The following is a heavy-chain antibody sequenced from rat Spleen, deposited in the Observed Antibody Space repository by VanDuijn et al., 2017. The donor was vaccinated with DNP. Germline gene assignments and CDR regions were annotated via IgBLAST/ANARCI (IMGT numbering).Heavy chain of an antibody. D-gene: IGHD1-12*03. V-gene: IGHV3-1*01. J-gene: IGHJ3*01. CDR1: GYSITSNY. Sequence: EVQFQESGPGLVKSSQSLSLTCSVTGYSITSNYWGWIRKFPGNKMEWMGYISYSGSTSYNPSLKSRISITRETSKNQFFLQLKSVTTEDTATYYCVRLAYCEGSYPNWFAYWGQGTLVTVSS. CDR2: ISYSGST. CDR3: VRLAYCEGSYPNWFAY.